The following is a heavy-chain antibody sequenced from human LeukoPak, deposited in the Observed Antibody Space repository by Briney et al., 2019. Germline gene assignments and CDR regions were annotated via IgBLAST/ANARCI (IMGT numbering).Heavy chain of an antibody. CDR2: IRTTAEGA. D-gene: IGHD1-26*01. J-gene: IGHJ4*02. Sequence: QPGGSLRLSCATSGFSFTDYPMNWVRQAPGKGLEWISNIRTTAEGAKYAYYADSVKGRFSISRDSSKNTLYLQMNSLRAEDTAVYYCAKDLATTTLGYFDYWGQGTLVTVSS. V-gene: IGHV3-23*01. CDR3: AKDLATTTLGYFDY. CDR1: GFSFTDYP.